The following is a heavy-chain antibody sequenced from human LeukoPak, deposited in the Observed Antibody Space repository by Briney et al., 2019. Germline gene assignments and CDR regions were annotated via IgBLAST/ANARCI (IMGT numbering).Heavy chain of an antibody. V-gene: IGHV3-21*01. J-gene: IGHJ3*02. CDR2: ISSSSSYI. CDR3: ARARPTPGASDI. D-gene: IGHD2-15*01. CDR1: GFTFSSYS. Sequence: GGSLRLSCAASGFTFSSYSMNWVRQAPGKGLEWVSSISSSSSYIYYADSVKGRFTISRDNAKNSLYLQMNSLRAEDTAVYYCARARPTPGASDIWGQGTMVTVSS.